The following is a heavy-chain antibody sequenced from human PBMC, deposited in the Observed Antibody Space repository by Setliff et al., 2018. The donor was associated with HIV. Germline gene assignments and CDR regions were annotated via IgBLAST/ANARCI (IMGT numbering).Heavy chain of an antibody. CDR1: GFNFNKAW. CDR2: IENGGTT. V-gene: IGHV3-15*04. J-gene: IGHJ6*03. Sequence: GGSLRLSCAASGFNFNKAWMTWVRQSPGKGLEWVGLIENGGTTDYAAPVKGRFTISRDDSKNTLYLQMNSLKTEDTAVYYCTTDSITIFGVVIHYYYYYMDVWGKGTMVTVSS. D-gene: IGHD3-3*01. CDR3: TTDSITIFGVVIHYYYYYMDV.